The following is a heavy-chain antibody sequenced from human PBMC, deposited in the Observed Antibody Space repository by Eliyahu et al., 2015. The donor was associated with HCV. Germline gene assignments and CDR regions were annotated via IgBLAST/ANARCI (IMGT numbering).Heavy chain of an antibody. V-gene: IGHV3-21*01. CDR3: ARIGRANYYYYGMDV. CDR1: GFXLNTYX. J-gene: IGHJ6*02. D-gene: IGHD3-10*01. CDR2: ISSGSS. Sequence: EVQLVESGGGXVKPGGSLXLSCXAXGFXLNTYXMNWXRQAPGKGLEWVSFISSGSSQYADSVKGRFTXSRDNPKNSLFLQMNSLRAEDTAVYYCARIGRANYYYYGMDVWGQGTTVTVSS.